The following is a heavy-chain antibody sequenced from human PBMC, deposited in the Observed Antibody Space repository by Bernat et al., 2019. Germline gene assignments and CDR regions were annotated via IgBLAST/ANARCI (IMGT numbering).Heavy chain of an antibody. V-gene: IGHV4-59*01. CDR1: GGSISSYY. Sequence: QLQLQESGPGLVKPSETLSLTCTVSGGSISSYYWSWIRQPPGKGLEWIGYIYYSGSTNYNPSLKSRVTISVDTSKNQFSLKLSSVTAADTAVYYCARSGSSSEDYWGQGTLVTVSS. D-gene: IGHD6-6*01. CDR3: ARSGSSSEDY. J-gene: IGHJ4*02. CDR2: IYYSGST.